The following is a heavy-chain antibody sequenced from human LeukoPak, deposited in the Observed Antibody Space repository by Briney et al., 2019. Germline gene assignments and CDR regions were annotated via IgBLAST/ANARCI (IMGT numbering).Heavy chain of an antibody. J-gene: IGHJ3*02. Sequence: GASVNVSCKASGYTFTSYAMHWVRQAPGQRREGMGWINAGNGNTKYSQKFQGRVTITRDTSASTAYMELSSLRSEDTAVYYCARDLIQGGRYCSSTSCSEAFDIWGQGTMVTVSS. V-gene: IGHV1-3*01. CDR3: ARDLIQGGRYCSSTSCSEAFDI. CDR2: INAGNGNT. D-gene: IGHD2-2*01. CDR1: GYTFTSYA.